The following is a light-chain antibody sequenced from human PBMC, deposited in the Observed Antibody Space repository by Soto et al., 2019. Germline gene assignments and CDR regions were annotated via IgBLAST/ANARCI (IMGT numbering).Light chain of an antibody. CDR1: TGAVTSGHY. CDR2: DTR. Sequence: QTVVTQEPSLTVSPGGTVTLTCGSSTGAVTSGHYPHWFQQKSGQAPRTLIYDTRNRHPWTPARVSGSLFGGRAALTLADAQPEYEADSYCLLIYPGVGDVFGTWTKVTV. CDR3: LLIYPGVGDV. J-gene: IGLJ1*01. V-gene: IGLV7-46*01.